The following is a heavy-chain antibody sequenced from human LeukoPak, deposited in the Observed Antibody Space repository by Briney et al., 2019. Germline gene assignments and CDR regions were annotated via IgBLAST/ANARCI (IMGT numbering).Heavy chain of an antibody. Sequence: SQTLSLTCALSGDIVSSNSVAWNWIRQSPSRGLEWLGRTYYRSKWKNDYAVSVKSRIIINPDTSKNQFSLQLKSVTPEDSAIYYCARNTGSPFDYWGQGTLVTVSS. V-gene: IGHV6-1*01. J-gene: IGHJ4*02. D-gene: IGHD1-26*01. CDR2: TYYRSKWKN. CDR1: GDIVSSNSVA. CDR3: ARNTGSPFDY.